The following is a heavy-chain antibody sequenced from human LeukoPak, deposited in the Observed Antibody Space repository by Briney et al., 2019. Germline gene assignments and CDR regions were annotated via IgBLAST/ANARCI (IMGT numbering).Heavy chain of an antibody. CDR1: GATVSSNY. Sequence: GGSLGLSCVVSGATVSSNYMSWVRQAPGKGLEWVSVIYSGGATYYADSVKGRFTISRDISQNTLYLQMNDLRAEDTAVYYCARDFSGYWGQGTLVTVSS. CDR3: ARDFSGY. CDR2: IYSGGAT. V-gene: IGHV3-66*01. J-gene: IGHJ4*01. D-gene: IGHD3-10*01.